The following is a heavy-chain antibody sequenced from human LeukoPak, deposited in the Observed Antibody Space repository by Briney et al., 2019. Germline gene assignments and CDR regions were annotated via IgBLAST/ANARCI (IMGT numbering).Heavy chain of an antibody. Sequence: PGGSLRLSCAASGFTFDDYGMSWVRQAPGKGLEWVSGINWNGDRTGYADSVRGRFTISRDNSKNSLSLEMNSLRTEDTALYYCAKDSNTGGYSFGSWGQGTLVTVTS. CDR3: AKDSNTGGYSFGS. CDR1: GFTFDDYG. J-gene: IGHJ4*02. V-gene: IGHV3-20*04. D-gene: IGHD5-12*01. CDR2: INWNGDRT.